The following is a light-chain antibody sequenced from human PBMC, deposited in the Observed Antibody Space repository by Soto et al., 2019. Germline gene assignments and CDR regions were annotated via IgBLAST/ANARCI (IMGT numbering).Light chain of an antibody. CDR2: EVS. Sequence: QSALTQPASVSGSPGQSITISCTGTSRDVGGYNYVSWYQHHPGKAPKLIIYEVSNRPSGISDRFSGPKSGNAASLTISGLQAEDESDYYCSSYSDSSTHVVFGGGTKVTVL. CDR3: SSYSDSSTHVV. CDR1: SRDVGGYNY. J-gene: IGLJ2*01. V-gene: IGLV2-14*01.